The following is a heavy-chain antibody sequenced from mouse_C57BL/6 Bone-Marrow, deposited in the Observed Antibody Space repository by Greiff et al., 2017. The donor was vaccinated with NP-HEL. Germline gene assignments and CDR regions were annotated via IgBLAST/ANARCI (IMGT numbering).Heavy chain of an antibody. J-gene: IGHJ4*01. CDR3: ARGDYGSSRFGYAMDK. D-gene: IGHD1-1*01. V-gene: IGHV1-80*01. CDR1: GYAFSSYW. Sequence: VKLMESGAELVKPGASVKISCKASGYAFSSYWMNWVKERPGKGLEWIGQIYPGDGDTKYNGKFKGKATLTADKSSSTAYMQVSSLTSEDSAVYFCARGDYGSSRFGYAMDKGGRGTSVTVSA. CDR2: IYPGDGDT.